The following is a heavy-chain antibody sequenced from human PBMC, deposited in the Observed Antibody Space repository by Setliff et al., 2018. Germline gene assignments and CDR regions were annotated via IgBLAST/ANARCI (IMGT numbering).Heavy chain of an antibody. Sequence: SETLSLTCTVSGGSISSYYWIWIRQPPGKGLEWIGEISHSGDPNYNPSLKSRVTISLDTSKNQFSLKLTSVTAADTAVYYCARDRGGASTRDHWGQGTLVTVSS. CDR3: ARDRGGASTRDH. D-gene: IGHD1-26*01. CDR1: GGSISSYY. J-gene: IGHJ4*02. V-gene: IGHV4-34*01. CDR2: ISHSGDP.